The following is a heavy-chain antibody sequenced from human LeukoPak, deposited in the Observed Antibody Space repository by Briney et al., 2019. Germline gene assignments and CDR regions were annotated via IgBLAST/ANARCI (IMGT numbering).Heavy chain of an antibody. CDR1: GFTFSSYE. CDR2: ISSSSSYI. D-gene: IGHD2-15*01. V-gene: IGHV3-21*01. CDR3: ARVAPAPDSHFDY. Sequence: GGSLRLSCAASGFTFSSYEMNWVRQAPGKGLEWVSSISSSSSYIYYADSVKGRFTISRDNAKNSLYLQMNSLRAEDTAVYYCARVAPAPDSHFDYWGQGTLVTVSS. J-gene: IGHJ4*02.